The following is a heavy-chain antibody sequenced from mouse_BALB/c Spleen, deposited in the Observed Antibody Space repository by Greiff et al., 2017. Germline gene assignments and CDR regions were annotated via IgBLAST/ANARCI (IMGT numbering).Heavy chain of an antibody. J-gene: IGHJ1*01. CDR1: GDSITSGY. D-gene: IGHD1-2*01. CDR3: ARYRTTADWYFDV. Sequence: EVQLQESGPSLVKPSQTLSLTCSVTGDSITSGYWNWIRKFPGNKLEYMGYISYSGSTYYNPSLKSRISITRDTSKNQYYLQLNSVTTEDTATYYCARYRTTADWYFDVWGAGTTVTVSS. CDR2: ISYSGST. V-gene: IGHV3-8*02.